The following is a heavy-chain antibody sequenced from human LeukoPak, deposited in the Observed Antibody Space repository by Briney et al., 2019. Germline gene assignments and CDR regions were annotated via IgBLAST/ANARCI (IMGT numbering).Heavy chain of an antibody. J-gene: IGHJ4*02. CDR3: AREGIAAAGFDY. D-gene: IGHD6-13*01. Sequence: PGGSLRLSCAASGFTFSRYGMHWVRQAPGKGLEWVAVISYDGSNKYYADSVKGRFTISRDNSKNTLYLQMNSLRAEDTAVYYCAREGIAAAGFDYWGQGTLVTVSS. CDR2: ISYDGSNK. CDR1: GFTFSRYG. V-gene: IGHV3-30*19.